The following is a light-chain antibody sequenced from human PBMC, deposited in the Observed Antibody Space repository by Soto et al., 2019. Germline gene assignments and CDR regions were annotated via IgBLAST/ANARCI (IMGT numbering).Light chain of an antibody. CDR1: QDIATY. CDR3: QQYNNYRT. J-gene: IGKJ1*01. V-gene: IGKV1-33*01. CDR2: DAS. Sequence: IRVTKSASSLSASVGNRVTITCQASQDIATYLNWYQQKPGKAPNLLIYDASNLETGVPSRFSGSGSGTEFTLTISSLQPDDFATYYCQQYNNYRTFGQGTKVDI.